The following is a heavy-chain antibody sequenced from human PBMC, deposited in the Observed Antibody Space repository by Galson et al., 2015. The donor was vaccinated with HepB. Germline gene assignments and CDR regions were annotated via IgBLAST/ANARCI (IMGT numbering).Heavy chain of an antibody. D-gene: IGHD3-3*01. CDR3: ARQLPKLRFFRNDGMDV. V-gene: IGHV5-51*01. CDR1: GHSFTSYW. CDR2: IYPGDSDT. J-gene: IGHJ6*02. Sequence: QSGAEVKKPGESLKISCKGSGHSFTSYWIGWVRQMPGKGLEWMGIIYPGDSDTRYSPSFQGQVTISADKSISTAYLQWSSLKASDTAMYYCARQLPKLRFFRNDGMDVWGQGTTVTVSS.